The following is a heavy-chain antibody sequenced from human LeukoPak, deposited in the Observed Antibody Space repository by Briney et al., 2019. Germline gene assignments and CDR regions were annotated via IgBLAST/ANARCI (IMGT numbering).Heavy chain of an antibody. CDR3: ARFVMVTAGDY. CDR2: LIGDGSVT. CDR1: GFTFSGSW. D-gene: IGHD2-21*02. V-gene: IGHV3-74*01. Sequence: GGSLRLSCAASGFTFSGSWMHWVRQTTGKGLVWFSRLIGDGSVTSYADSVKGRFTISRDNAKNTVYLQMNSLRDEDTAVYYCARFVMVTAGDYWGQGTLVTVSS. J-gene: IGHJ4*02.